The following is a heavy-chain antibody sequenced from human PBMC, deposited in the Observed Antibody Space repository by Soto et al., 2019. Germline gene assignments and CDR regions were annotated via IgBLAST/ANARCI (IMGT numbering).Heavy chain of an antibody. D-gene: IGHD1-26*01. Sequence: SETLSLTCAVSGGSISSSNWWSWVRQPPGKGLEWIGEIYHSGSTNYNPSLKSRVTISVDKSKNQFSLKLSSVTAADTAVYYCAKYLLGGQELTRYWGQGTLVTVSS. V-gene: IGHV4-4*02. CDR1: GGSISSSNW. J-gene: IGHJ4*02. CDR3: AKYLLGGQELTRY. CDR2: IYHSGST.